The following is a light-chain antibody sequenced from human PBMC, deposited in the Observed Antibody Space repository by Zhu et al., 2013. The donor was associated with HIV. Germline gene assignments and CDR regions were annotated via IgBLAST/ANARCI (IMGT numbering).Light chain of an antibody. J-gene: IGKJ2*01. CDR2: GAS. V-gene: IGKV1-27*01. CDR1: QAIDNS. Sequence: DIQMTQSPSSLSAALGERVTMTCRASQAIDNSLAWYQQRPGEVPKLLIYGASTLSSGVPSRFVGGASGTDFTLTISSLQAEDIGTYFCQRYNVAPYTFGPGTKV. CDR3: QRYNVAPYT.